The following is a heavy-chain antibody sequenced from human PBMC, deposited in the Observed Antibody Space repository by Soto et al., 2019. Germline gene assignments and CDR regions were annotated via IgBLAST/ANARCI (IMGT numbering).Heavy chain of an antibody. V-gene: IGHV4-59*01. D-gene: IGHD6-13*01. Sequence: QVQLQESGPGLVKPSETLSLTCTVSGGSISSYYWSWIRQPPGKGLEWIGYIYYSGSTNYNPSLKSRVTISVDTSKNQFSLKLSSVTAADTAVYYCARETRIAAAATYYFDYWGQGTLVTVSS. CDR1: GGSISSYY. CDR3: ARETRIAAAATYYFDY. J-gene: IGHJ4*02. CDR2: IYYSGST.